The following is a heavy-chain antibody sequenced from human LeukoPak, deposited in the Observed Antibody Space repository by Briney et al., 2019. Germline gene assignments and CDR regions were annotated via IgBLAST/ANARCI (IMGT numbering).Heavy chain of an antibody. CDR3: ARDYLVGATRLDY. CDR2: ISYDGSNK. J-gene: IGHJ4*02. V-gene: IGHV3-30*04. Sequence: GGSLRLSCAASGFTFSSYAMHWVRQAPGKGLEWVAVISYDGSNKYYADSVKGRFTISRDNSKNTLYLQMNSLRAEDTAVYYCARDYLVGATRLDYWGQGTLVTVSS. D-gene: IGHD1-26*01. CDR1: GFTFSSYA.